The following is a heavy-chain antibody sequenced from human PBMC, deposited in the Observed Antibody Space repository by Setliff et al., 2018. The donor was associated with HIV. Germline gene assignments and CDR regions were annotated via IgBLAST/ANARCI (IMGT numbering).Heavy chain of an antibody. CDR1: GESFSAYF. Sequence: SETLSLTCAVYGESFSAYFWNWIRQPPGKGLEWIGEINHSGNTNYNPSLKSRVTISVDTSKNQFSLKLNSVTAADTAVYYCARGSGAFFGGLGAFDYWGRGTMVTVSS. V-gene: IGHV4-34*01. CDR3: ARGSGAFFGGLGAFDY. CDR2: INHSGNT. D-gene: IGHD3-16*01. J-gene: IGHJ3*01.